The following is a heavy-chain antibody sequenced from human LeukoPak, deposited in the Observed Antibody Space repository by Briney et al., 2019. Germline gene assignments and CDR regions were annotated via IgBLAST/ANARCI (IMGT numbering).Heavy chain of an antibody. CDR2: MNRNSGNT. CDR3: ARGRVVRGVITKRRPDY. J-gene: IGHJ4*02. V-gene: IGHV1-8*01. D-gene: IGHD3-10*01. CDR1: GYTFTSYD. Sequence: ASLKVSCKASGYTFTSYDINWVRQATGQGLEWMGWMNRNSGNTGYAQKFQGRVTMTRNTSISTAYMKLSSLRSEDTAVYYCARGRVVRGVITKRRPDYWGQGTLVTVSS.